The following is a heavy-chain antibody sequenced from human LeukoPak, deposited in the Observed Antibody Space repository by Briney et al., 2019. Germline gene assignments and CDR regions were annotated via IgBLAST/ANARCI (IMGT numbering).Heavy chain of an antibody. V-gene: IGHV4-59*08. J-gene: IGHJ4*02. D-gene: IGHD3/OR15-3a*01. CDR1: GVSISSYY. CDR3: ARGTRNFDY. CDR2: IYYSGST. Sequence: SETQSLTCTVSGVSISSYYWSWIRQPPGKGLEWIGYIYYSGSTNYNPSLKSRVTISVDTSKNQFSLKLSSVTAADTAVYYCARGTRNFDYWGQGTLGTVSS.